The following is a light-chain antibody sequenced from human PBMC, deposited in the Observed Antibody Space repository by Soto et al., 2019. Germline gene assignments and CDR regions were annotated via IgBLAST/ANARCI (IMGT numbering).Light chain of an antibody. CDR2: ETS. V-gene: IGKV1-5*03. CDR1: SSITTW. CDR3: QNYHV. J-gene: IGKJ2*01. Sequence: SQLIQSPSTLSASVGDRVNITCRGTSSITTWLAWYQQKRGKAPTLLIYETSVLQTGVPSRFSGTGSETEFTLTIDSLQPDDVGTYYCQNYHVFGQGTKVEI.